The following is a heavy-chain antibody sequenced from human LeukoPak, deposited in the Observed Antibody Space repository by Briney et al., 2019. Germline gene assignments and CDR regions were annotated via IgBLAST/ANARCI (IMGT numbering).Heavy chain of an antibody. CDR1: GFTFSSYA. Sequence: GGSLRLSCGASGFTFSSYAMSWVRQAPAKGLEWVSAISGSGGSTYYADSVKGRFTISRDNSKITLYLQMNSLRAEDTAIYYCATGRQWLVYYVDYWGQGTPVTVSS. CDR3: ATGRQWLVYYVDY. J-gene: IGHJ4*02. D-gene: IGHD6-19*01. V-gene: IGHV3-23*01. CDR2: ISGSGGST.